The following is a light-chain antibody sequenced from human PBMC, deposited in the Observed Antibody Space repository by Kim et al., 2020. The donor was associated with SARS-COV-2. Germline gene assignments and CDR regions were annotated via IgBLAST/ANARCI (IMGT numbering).Light chain of an antibody. Sequence: DIQMTQSPSTLSASVGDRVTITCRASQTISGYLAWYQQEPGKAPKLLIYGASRLGGGVPARFSGSGSGTDFTLAISSLQPDDFATYYCQQYEGYPLTFGQGTKVDIK. CDR2: GAS. CDR1: QTISGY. V-gene: IGKV1-5*03. J-gene: IGKJ1*01. CDR3: QQYEGYPLT.